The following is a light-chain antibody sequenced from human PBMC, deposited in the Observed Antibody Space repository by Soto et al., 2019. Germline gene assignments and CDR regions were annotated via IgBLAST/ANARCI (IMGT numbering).Light chain of an antibody. V-gene: IGKV1-5*03. CDR1: QSISSW. CDR3: QHYNSFPLT. CDR2: KAS. J-gene: IGKJ4*01. Sequence: DIQMTQSPSPLSASVGERVTIPCRASQSISSWLAWYQQKPGKAPKLLIYKASNLESGVPSRFSGSGSGTEFTLTISSLQPGDLATYYCQHYNSFPLTFGGGTKVEIK.